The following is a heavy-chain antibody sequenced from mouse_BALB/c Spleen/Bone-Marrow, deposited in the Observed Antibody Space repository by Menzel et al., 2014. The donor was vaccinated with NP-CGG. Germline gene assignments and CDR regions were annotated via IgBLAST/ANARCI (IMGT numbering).Heavy chain of an antibody. V-gene: IGHV1-4*01. CDR3: AIRYYAMDY. D-gene: IGHD1-1*01. CDR2: IIPSSGYT. Sequence: VKVVESGAELARPGASVKMSCKASGYTFTTYTIHWMKRRPGQGLEWIGYIIPSSGYTNYNQKFKDKATLTADKSSSTAYMQLSSLTPEDSAVYYCAIRYYAMDYWGQGTSVTVSS. CDR1: GYTFTTYT. J-gene: IGHJ4*01.